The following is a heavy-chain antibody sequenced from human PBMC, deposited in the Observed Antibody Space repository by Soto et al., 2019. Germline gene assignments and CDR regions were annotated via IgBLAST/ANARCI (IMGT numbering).Heavy chain of an antibody. V-gene: IGHV2-5*02. CDR1: GFSLTTGVG. CDR3: ATLTADF. CDR2: VYWDDDK. Sequence: ITLEESGPTLVKPTETLTLTCTFSGFSLTTGVGVGWVRQTPGKALEWLALVYWDDDKHYNPSLKTRLTITKEDSKGQVVLTMTKMDPADSATYYCATLTADFWGPGTLVTVS. J-gene: IGHJ4*02.